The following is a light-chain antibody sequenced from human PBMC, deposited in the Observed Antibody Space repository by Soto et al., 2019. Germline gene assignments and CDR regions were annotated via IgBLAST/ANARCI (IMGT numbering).Light chain of an antibody. CDR1: QSITLNY. J-gene: IGKJ2*01. CDR3: QQYGSSPYT. CDR2: GAS. Sequence: ENVLTQSPGTLSLFPGERATLSCTASQSITLNYLAWYQQKPGQAPGLLISGASSRATGIPDRFSGSGSGTDFTLTIIRLEPEDFAVYYCQQYGSSPYTFGQGTKVESK. V-gene: IGKV3-20*01.